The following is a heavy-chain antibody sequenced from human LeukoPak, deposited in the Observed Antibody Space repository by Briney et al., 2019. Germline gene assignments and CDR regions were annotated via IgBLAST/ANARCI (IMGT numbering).Heavy chain of an antibody. CDR3: ARVPKRDYGSGSYFDY. J-gene: IGHJ4*02. V-gene: IGHV4-34*01. D-gene: IGHD3-10*01. CDR2: INHGGST. Sequence: SETLSLTCAVYGGSFSGYYWSWIRQPPGKGLEWIGEINHGGSTNYNPSLKSRVTISVDTSKNQFSLKLSSVTAADTAVYYCARVPKRDYGSGSYFDYWGQGTLVTVSS. CDR1: GGSFSGYY.